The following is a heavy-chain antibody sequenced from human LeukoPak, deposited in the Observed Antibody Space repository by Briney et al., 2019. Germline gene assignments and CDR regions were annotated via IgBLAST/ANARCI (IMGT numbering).Heavy chain of an antibody. Sequence: GGSLRLSCAASGFTFSSYWMSWVRQAPGKGLEWVANIKQDGSEKYYVDFVKGRFTISRDNAKNSLYLQMNSLRAEDTAVYFCARDRTNYYDSSGIFGSWGQGTLVTVSS. CDR3: ARDRTNYYDSSGIFGS. J-gene: IGHJ5*01. D-gene: IGHD3-22*01. V-gene: IGHV3-7*01. CDR1: GFTFSSYW. CDR2: IKQDGSEK.